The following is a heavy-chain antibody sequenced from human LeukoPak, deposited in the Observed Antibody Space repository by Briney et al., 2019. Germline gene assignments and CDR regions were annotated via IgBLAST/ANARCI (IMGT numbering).Heavy chain of an antibody. V-gene: IGHV1-2*02. D-gene: IGHD6-13*01. CDR1: GYTFTGYY. CDR3: ARGGQLVRSALFDY. Sequence: ASVKVSCKASGYTFTGYYMHWVRQAPGQGLEWMGWINPNSGGTNYAQKFQGRVTMTRDTSISTAYMELSRLRSDDTAVYYCARGGQLVRSALFDYWSQGTLVTVSS. CDR2: INPNSGGT. J-gene: IGHJ4*02.